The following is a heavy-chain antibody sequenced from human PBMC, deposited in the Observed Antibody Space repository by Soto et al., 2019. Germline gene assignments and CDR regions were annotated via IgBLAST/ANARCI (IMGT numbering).Heavy chain of an antibody. J-gene: IGHJ3*02. Sequence: VASVKVSCKASGGTFSSYAISWVRQAPGQGLEWMGGIIPIFGTANYAQKFQGRVTITADESTSTAYMELSSLRSEDTAVYYCARDKGGIAAAGTGNDAFDIRGQGTMVTVSS. CDR2: IIPIFGTA. D-gene: IGHD6-13*01. V-gene: IGHV1-69*13. CDR1: GGTFSSYA. CDR3: ARDKGGIAAAGTGNDAFDI.